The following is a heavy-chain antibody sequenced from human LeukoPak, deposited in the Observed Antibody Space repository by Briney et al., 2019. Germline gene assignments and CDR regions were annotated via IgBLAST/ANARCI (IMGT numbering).Heavy chain of an antibody. D-gene: IGHD5-24*01. CDR3: ARDHIDGFNQKNWYDP. Sequence: SQTLSLTCTVSGDSISKDYYGWAWIRQPPGKGLEWIGPIHNNENAYYKPPLESRVTMSVDTAKDQIYLALTSVTAEDTAVYYCARDHIDGFNQKNWYDPWGQGTLVTVSS. CDR1: GDSISKDYYG. V-gene: IGHV4-39*07. CDR2: IHNNENA. J-gene: IGHJ5*02.